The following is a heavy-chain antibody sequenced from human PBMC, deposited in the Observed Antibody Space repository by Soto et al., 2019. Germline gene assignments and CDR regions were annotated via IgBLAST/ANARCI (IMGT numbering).Heavy chain of an antibody. V-gene: IGHV3-23*01. CDR1: GFTFSSYA. J-gene: IGHJ4*02. CDR2: IDGSGGDM. D-gene: IGHD6-19*01. CDR3: AKEGVAAAYVETSPFDL. Sequence: GGSLRLSCAASGFTFSSYAMGWVRQAPGMGLEWVSVIDGSGGDMSLADSVKGRFTISRDNSKSTLFLHMNRLRAEDTGRYYCAKEGVAAAYVETSPFDLWGQGTQVTVSS.